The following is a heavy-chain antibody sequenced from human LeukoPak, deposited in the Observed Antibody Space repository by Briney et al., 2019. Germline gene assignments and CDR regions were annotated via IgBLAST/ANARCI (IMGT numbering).Heavy chain of an antibody. CDR1: GYTLTNYG. D-gene: IGHD3-10*01. V-gene: IGHV1-18*03. J-gene: IGHJ4*02. CDR2: ISAYNGNT. CDR3: VRGRSHGDGSGSYYDYFDY. Sequence: GASVKVSCKASGYTLTNYGISWVRQAPGQGLEWMGWISAYNGNTHYAQKFQGRVTMTTDTSTSTAYMELRSLRSDDMAVYYCVRGRSHGDGSGSYYDYFDYWGQGTLVTVSS.